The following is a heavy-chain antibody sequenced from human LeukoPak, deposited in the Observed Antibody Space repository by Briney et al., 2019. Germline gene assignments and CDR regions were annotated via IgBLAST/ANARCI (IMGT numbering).Heavy chain of an antibody. V-gene: IGHV5-51*01. CDR3: ARGRWLQLDTFDI. CDR1: GYSFTSYW. D-gene: IGHD5-24*01. Sequence: GESLQISCKGSGYSFTSYWIGWVRQMPGKGLEWMGIIYPGDSDTRYSPSFQGQVTISADKSISTAYLQWSSLKASDTAMYYCARGRWLQLDTFDIWGQGTMVTVSS. J-gene: IGHJ3*02. CDR2: IYPGDSDT.